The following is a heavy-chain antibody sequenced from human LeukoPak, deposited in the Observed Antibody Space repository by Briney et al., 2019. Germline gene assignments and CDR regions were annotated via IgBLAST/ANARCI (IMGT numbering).Heavy chain of an antibody. Sequence: GGSLRLSCAASGVTFSNYWMSWVRQAPGKGLDWVASIRPDGSEDYYMDSVKGRFTISRDNAENSLYLQMNSLRAEDTAVYYCARDPIVVVAARGDAFDIWGQGTMVTVSS. V-gene: IGHV3-7*01. CDR1: GVTFSNYW. D-gene: IGHD2-15*01. CDR2: IRPDGSED. J-gene: IGHJ3*02. CDR3: ARDPIVVVAARGDAFDI.